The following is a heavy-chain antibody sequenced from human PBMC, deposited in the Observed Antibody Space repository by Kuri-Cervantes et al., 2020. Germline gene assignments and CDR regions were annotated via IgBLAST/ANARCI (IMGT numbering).Heavy chain of an antibody. D-gene: IGHD6-19*01. V-gene: IGHV7-4-1*02. CDR2: INTRNLIP. CDR3: ARVRSVAVAVFDY. J-gene: IGHJ4*02. CDR1: GYTFTSYA. Sequence: ASVKVSCKASGYTFTSYAMNWVRQAPGQGLEWMGWINTRNLIPPYAQGFTGRFVFSLDTSVSTAYLQINSLEAVDTAVYYCARVRSVAVAVFDYWGQGTLVTVSS.